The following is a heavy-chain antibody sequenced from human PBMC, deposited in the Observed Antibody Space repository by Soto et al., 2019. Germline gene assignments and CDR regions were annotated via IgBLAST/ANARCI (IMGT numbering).Heavy chain of an antibody. CDR2: INPILEST. D-gene: IGHD6-25*01. Sequence: QEQVVQSGPAMKEPGSSVKVSCRASGIMSSGYGFSWVRQAPGQGLEGVGMINPILESTHYAQNLQGRVSLSVDKSTDTAYLEVTSLRLEDTAIYFCATMKRARLDSWGRGTVVTVSS. CDR3: ATMKRARLDS. J-gene: IGHJ4*02. CDR1: GIMSSGYG. V-gene: IGHV1-69*09.